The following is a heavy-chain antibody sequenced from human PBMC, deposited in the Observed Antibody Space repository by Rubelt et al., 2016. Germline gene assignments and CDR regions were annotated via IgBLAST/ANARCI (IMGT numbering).Heavy chain of an antibody. Sequence: QLQLQESGPGLVKPSETLSLTCAVYGGSFSGYYWSWIRQPPGKGLEWIGEINHSGSTNYNPSLKSRVTISVDTSKNQFSLKLSSVTAADTAVYYCARGRGASDYWGQGTLVTVSS. CDR1: GGSFSGYY. CDR2: INHSGST. V-gene: IGHV4-34*01. D-gene: IGHD3-10*01. CDR3: ARGRGASDY. J-gene: IGHJ4*02.